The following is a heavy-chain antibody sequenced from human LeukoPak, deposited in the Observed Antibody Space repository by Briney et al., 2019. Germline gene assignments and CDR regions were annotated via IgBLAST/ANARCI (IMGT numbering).Heavy chain of an antibody. CDR1: GFIFSSYA. V-gene: IGHV3-23*01. D-gene: IGHD3-22*01. J-gene: IGHJ4*02. Sequence: GGSLRLSCAASGFIFSSYAMTWVRQAPGKGLEWVSAISGSGGSTHYADPVKGRFTISRDNSKNTLYLQMNSLRAEDTAVYYCARLYDGSAYHADHFDYWGQGTLVIVSS. CDR2: ISGSGGST. CDR3: ARLYDGSAYHADHFDY.